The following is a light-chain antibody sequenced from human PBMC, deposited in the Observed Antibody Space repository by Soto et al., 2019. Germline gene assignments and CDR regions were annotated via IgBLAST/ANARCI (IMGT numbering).Light chain of an antibody. Sequence: DIQMTQSPSSVSASVGDRVTMTCRASQGINSWLAWYQQKPGKAPKLLIYAASNLQSGVPSRFSGSGSGTDFTLTISSLQPQDFATYYCQQANRFPWTFGQAPKVDI. CDR1: QGINSW. V-gene: IGKV1-12*01. CDR2: AAS. J-gene: IGKJ1*01. CDR3: QQANRFPWT.